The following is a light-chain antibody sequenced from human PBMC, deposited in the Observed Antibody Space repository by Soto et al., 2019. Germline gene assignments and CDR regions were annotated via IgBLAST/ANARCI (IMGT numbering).Light chain of an antibody. CDR2: SND. V-gene: IGLV1-44*01. J-gene: IGLJ3*02. Sequence: QSVLTQPPSASGTPGQRVTISCSGSSSNIGSNTVNWYQQLPGTAPKLLIWSNDRRPSGVPDRFSGSKSGTSASLAISGLQSEEEADYYCDAWDDSLNGWVFGGGTKLTVL. CDR1: SSNIGSNT. CDR3: DAWDDSLNGWV.